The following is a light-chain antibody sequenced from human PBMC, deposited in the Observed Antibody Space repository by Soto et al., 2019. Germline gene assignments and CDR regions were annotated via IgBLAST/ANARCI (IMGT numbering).Light chain of an antibody. J-gene: IGKJ4*01. V-gene: IGKV3-15*01. Sequence: EIVMPQSPATLSVSPGERATLSCRASQSVNSNLAWYRQKPGQAPRLLISDASTRATGVPARFSGSGSGTEFTLTISSLQSEDSGVYYCQQYNFWPPLTFGGGIKVEIK. CDR3: QQYNFWPPLT. CDR2: DAS. CDR1: QSVNSN.